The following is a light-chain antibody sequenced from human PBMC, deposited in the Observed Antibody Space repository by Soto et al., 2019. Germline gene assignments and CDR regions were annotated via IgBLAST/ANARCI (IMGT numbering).Light chain of an antibody. CDR1: SSDVGGYNY. CDR3: SSYTSSSTLG. Sequence: QSVLTQPASVSGSPGQSITISCTGTSSDVGGYNYVSWYQQHPGKAPKLMIYEVSNRPSGVSNRFSGSKSGNTASLTISGLQAEYEADYYCSSYTSSSTLGFGGGTQLTVL. CDR2: EVS. J-gene: IGLJ7*01. V-gene: IGLV2-14*01.